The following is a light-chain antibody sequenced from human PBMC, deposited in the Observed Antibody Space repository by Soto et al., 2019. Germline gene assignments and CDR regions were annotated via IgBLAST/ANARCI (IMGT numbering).Light chain of an antibody. CDR2: GAS. CDR3: QQSYNTLALT. V-gene: IGKV1-39*01. J-gene: IGKJ4*01. CDR1: QSIITY. Sequence: DIQLTQSPSSLSASVGDRVTITCRASQSIITYLNWYQQKPGKAPKLLIYGASNLQSGVPSRFSGSGSGTDFTLTISSLQPEDFATYYCQQSYNTLALTFGGGTKVDIK.